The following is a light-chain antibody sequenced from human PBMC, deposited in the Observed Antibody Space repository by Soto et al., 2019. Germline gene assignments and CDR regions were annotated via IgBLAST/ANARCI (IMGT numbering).Light chain of an antibody. CDR2: DAS. J-gene: IGKJ1*01. Sequence: IKMNQSPSTLSATVGDRVTITCRASQSISSWLAWYQQKPGKAPKLLIYDASSLESGVPSRFSGSGSGTEFTLTISSLQPDDFATYYCQQYNSYWTFGQGTKVDI. V-gene: IGKV1-5*01. CDR3: QQYNSYWT. CDR1: QSISSW.